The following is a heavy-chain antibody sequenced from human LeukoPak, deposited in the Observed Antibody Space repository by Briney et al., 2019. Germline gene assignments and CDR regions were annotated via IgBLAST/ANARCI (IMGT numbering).Heavy chain of an antibody. CDR1: GFTFSTYE. D-gene: IGHD6-13*01. CDR3: ARSIAAAGYRYLDS. CDR2: IGKGGDT. Sequence: GGSLRLSCAASGFTFSTYEMYWVRQATGKGLEWLSGIGKGGDTYYLGSVKGRFTISRDNAENSLYLQLNSLGAGDTAVYYCARSIAAAGYRYLDSWGQGTLVTVST. V-gene: IGHV3-13*01. J-gene: IGHJ4*02.